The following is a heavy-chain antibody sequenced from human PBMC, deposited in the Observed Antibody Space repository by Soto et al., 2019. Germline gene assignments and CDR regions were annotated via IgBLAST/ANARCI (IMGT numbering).Heavy chain of an antibody. J-gene: IGHJ4*02. CDR3: ARYNSYAIDY. D-gene: IGHD2-8*01. Sequence: VQLQESGPGLVKPSETLSLTCTVSGTSISSYYWSWIRQPPGKGLEWSANIHYSGTTNYNPSLASRVTLSVDTYKNQFSLKMTSVTAADRAMYFCARYNSYAIDYWGRGTLVTVSS. CDR1: GTSISSYY. V-gene: IGHV4-59*01. CDR2: IHYSGTT.